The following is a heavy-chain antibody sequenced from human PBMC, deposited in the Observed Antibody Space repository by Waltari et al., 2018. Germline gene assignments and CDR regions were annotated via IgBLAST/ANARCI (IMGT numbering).Heavy chain of an antibody. CDR3: ARASYSNYPFYYGMDV. CDR2: IYTSGST. V-gene: IGHV4-61*09. Sequence: QVQLQESGPGLVKPSQTLSLTCTVSGGSISSGSYYWSWIRQPAGKGLEWIGYIYTSGSTNYNPSLKIRVTISVDTSKNQFSLKLSSVTAADTAVYYCARASYSNYPFYYGMDVWGQGTTVTVSS. CDR1: GGSISSGSYY. D-gene: IGHD4-4*01. J-gene: IGHJ6*02.